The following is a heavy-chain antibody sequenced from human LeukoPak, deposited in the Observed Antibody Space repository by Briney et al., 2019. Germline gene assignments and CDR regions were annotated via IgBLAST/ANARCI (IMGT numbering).Heavy chain of an antibody. CDR1: GFTFSSYA. CDR3: AKDRSITIFGVVKGFDP. J-gene: IGHJ5*02. CDR2: ISGSGGST. V-gene: IGHV3-23*01. Sequence: GGSLRLSCAASGFTFSSYAMSWVRQAPGKGLEWVSAISGSGGSTYYADSVKGRFTISRDNTKNTLYLQMNSLRAEDTAVYYCAKDRSITIFGVVKGFDPWGQGTLVTVSS. D-gene: IGHD3-3*01.